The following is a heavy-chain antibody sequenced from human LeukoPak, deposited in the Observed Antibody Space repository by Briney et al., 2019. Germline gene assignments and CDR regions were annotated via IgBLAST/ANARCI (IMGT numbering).Heavy chain of an antibody. J-gene: IGHJ5*02. D-gene: IGHD3-22*01. Sequence: QPGGSLRLSCAASGFTFSSYSMNWVRQAPGKGLEWVSYNSTSSNTIHYADSVKGRFTISRDNAKNSLYLQMSSLRDEDTAVYYCARDRGTSGYLPWGQGTLVTVPS. CDR3: ARDRGTSGYLP. CDR2: NSTSSNTI. CDR1: GFTFSSYS. V-gene: IGHV3-48*02.